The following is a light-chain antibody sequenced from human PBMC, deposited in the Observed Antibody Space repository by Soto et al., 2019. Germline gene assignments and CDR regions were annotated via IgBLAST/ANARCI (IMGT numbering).Light chain of an antibody. J-gene: IGKJ4*01. CDR3: QQFSSYALT. CDR2: DAS. CDR1: QTVRNNY. Sequence: EFVLTQSPGTLSLSPGERATLSCRASQTVRNNYLAWYQQKPGQAPRLLIYDASSRATGIPDRFSGGGSGTDFTLTISILEPEDFAVYYCQQFSSYALTFGGGTKVEIK. V-gene: IGKV3-20*01.